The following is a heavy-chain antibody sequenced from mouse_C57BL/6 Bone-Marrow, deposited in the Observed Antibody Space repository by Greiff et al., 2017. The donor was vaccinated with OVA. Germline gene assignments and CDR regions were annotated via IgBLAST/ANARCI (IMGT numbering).Heavy chain of an antibody. CDR1: GFSLTSYA. J-gene: IGHJ4*01. Sequence: VKLMESGPGLVAPSQSLSITCTVSGFSLTSYAISWVRQPPGKGLEWLGVIWTGGGTNYNSALKSRLSISKDNSKSQVFLKMNSLQTDDTARYYCARTSTVVAPYDAMDYWGQGTSVTVSS. V-gene: IGHV2-9-1*01. D-gene: IGHD1-1*01. CDR3: ARTSTVVAPYDAMDY. CDR2: IWTGGGT.